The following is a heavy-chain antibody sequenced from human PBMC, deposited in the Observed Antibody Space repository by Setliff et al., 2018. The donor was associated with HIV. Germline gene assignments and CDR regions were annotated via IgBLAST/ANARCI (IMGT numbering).Heavy chain of an antibody. J-gene: IGHJ6*03. CDR2: IYYSGST. V-gene: IGHV4-31*03. CDR3: ARDRSHPPYYMDV. CDR1: GGSISSAAYY. Sequence: SETLSLTCTVSGGSISSAAYYWSWIRQHPGKGLEWTGHIYYSGSTNYNPSLKSRVTISVDTSKNQFSLKLTSVTAADTAVYYCARDRSHPPYYMDVWGKGTTVTVSS.